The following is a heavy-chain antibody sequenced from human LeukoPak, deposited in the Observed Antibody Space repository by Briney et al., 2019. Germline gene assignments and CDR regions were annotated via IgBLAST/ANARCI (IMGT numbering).Heavy chain of an antibody. Sequence: GALRLSCAASGFTFSSYWMSWVPQAPGKGLEWVANIKQDGSEKYYVDSVKGRFTISRDNAKNSLYLQMNSLRAEDTAVYYCAREGSGSSNNWFDPWGQGTLVTVSS. CDR2: IKQDGSEK. CDR3: AREGSGSSNNWFDP. D-gene: IGHD3-10*01. J-gene: IGHJ5*02. CDR1: GFTFSSYW. V-gene: IGHV3-7*03.